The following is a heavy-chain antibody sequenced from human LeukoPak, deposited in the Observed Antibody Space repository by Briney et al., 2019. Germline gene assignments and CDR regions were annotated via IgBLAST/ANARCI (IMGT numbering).Heavy chain of an antibody. J-gene: IGHJ4*02. D-gene: IGHD6-19*01. V-gene: IGHV3-9*01. CDR2: ISWNSGSI. CDR3: AKDYGSGWGFFDY. CDR1: GFTFSSYA. Sequence: GGSLRLSCAASGFTFSSYAMSWVRQAPGKGLEWVSGISWNSGSIGYADSVKGRFTISRDNAKNSLYLQMNSLRAEDTALYYCAKDYGSGWGFFDYWGQGTLVTVSS.